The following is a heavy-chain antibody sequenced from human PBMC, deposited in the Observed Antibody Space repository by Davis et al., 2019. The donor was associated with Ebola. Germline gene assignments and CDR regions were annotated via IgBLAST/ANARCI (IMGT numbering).Heavy chain of an antibody. V-gene: IGHV1-2*04. D-gene: IGHD2-2*02. CDR1: GYTFTGYY. CDR3: ATGGYCSSTSCYNRGDYYYGMDV. J-gene: IGHJ6*02. CDR2: INPNSGGT. Sequence: AASVKVSCKASGYTFTGYYMHWVRQAPGQGLEWMGWINPNSGGTNYAQKFQGWVTMTRDTSISTAYMELSRLRSEDTAVYYCATGGYCSSTSCYNRGDYYYGMDVWGQGTTVTVSS.